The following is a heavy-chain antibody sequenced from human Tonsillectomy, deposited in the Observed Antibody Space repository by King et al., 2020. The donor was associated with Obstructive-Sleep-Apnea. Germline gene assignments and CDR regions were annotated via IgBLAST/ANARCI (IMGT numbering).Heavy chain of an antibody. D-gene: IGHD2-21*02. J-gene: IGHJ5*02. Sequence: QLVQSGAEVKKPGASVKVSCKASGYTFTSYYMHWVRQAPGQGLEWMGIINPSVGSTSYAQKFQGRVTMTRDTSTSTVYMELSSLRSEDTAVYYCARVSYCGGDCYLNWFDPWGQGTLVTVSS. CDR3: ARVSYCGGDCYLNWFDP. V-gene: IGHV1-46*01. CDR2: INPSVGST. CDR1: GYTFTSYY.